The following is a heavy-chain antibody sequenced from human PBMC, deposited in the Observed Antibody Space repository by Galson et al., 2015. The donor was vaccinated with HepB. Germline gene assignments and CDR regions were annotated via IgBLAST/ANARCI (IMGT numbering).Heavy chain of an antibody. CDR3: LSLTAMITFGVDY. Sequence: SLRLSCAASGFTFGTHATHWVRQAPGKGLEFVSAINSNGGTTYYTDSVKGRFTISRDNSKNTLYLQMSSLRADDTAVYYCLSLTAMITFGVDYWGQGTLVTVSS. D-gene: IGHD3-16*01. J-gene: IGHJ4*02. V-gene: IGHV3-64D*08. CDR1: GFTFGTHA. CDR2: INSNGGTT.